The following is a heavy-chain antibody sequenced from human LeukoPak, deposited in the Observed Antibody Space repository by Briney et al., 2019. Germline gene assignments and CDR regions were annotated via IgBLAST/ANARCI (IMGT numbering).Heavy chain of an antibody. Sequence: PGGSLRLSCAASGFTLNNYWMHWVRQAPGKGLEWVAVISYDGSNKYYADSVKGRFTISRDNSKNTLYLQLNSLRAEDTAVYYCASGRQWLGLYDAFDIWGQGTMVTVSS. CDR2: ISYDGSNK. D-gene: IGHD6-19*01. CDR3: ASGRQWLGLYDAFDI. V-gene: IGHV3-30*03. J-gene: IGHJ3*02. CDR1: GFTLNNYW.